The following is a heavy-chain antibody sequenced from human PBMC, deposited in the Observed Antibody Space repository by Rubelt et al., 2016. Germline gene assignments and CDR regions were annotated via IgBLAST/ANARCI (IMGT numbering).Heavy chain of an antibody. CDR3: ARGHPSRRHMDV. CDR2: INHGGST. V-gene: IGHV4-34*01. CDR1: GGSFGADY. J-gene: IGHJ6*03. Sequence: QMQLQQWGAGLLKPSETLSLTCVVYGGSFGADYWRWVRQHPGRGVEWIWDINHGGSTNYNPSLKSRVTVSLDASKNQFSLRLTSVAAADTAIYFCARGHPSRRHMDVWGKGTTVTVSS.